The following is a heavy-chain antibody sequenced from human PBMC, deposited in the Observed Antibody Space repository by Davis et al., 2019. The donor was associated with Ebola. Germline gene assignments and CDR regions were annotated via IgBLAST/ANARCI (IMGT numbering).Heavy chain of an antibody. V-gene: IGHV4-38-2*02. Sequence: MPSETLSLTCTVSGYSVSSSYYWGWIRQPPGKGLEWIGIIYHGGSAYYNPSLKSRITISVDTSKNQFSLKLSSVTAADTAVYYCARESQETAYSSDAFDIWGQGTMVTVSS. CDR3: ARESQETAYSSDAFDI. CDR2: IYHGGSA. CDR1: GYSVSSSYY. D-gene: IGHD6-13*01. J-gene: IGHJ3*02.